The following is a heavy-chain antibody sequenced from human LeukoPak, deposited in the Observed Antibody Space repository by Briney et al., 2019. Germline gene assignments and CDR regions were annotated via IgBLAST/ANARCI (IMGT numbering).Heavy chain of an antibody. J-gene: IGHJ4*02. Sequence: SETLSLTCTVSGGSISSSSYYWGWIRQPPGKGLEWIGSIYYSGSTYYNPSLKSRVTISVDTSKNQFSLKLSSVTAADTAVYYCARDGVGGTDYWGQGTLVTVSS. CDR3: ARDGVGGTDY. D-gene: IGHD1-1*01. CDR2: IYYSGST. V-gene: IGHV4-39*02. CDR1: GGSISSSSYY.